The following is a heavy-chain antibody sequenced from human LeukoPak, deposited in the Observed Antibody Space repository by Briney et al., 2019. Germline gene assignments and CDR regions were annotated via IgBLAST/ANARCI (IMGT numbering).Heavy chain of an antibody. V-gene: IGHV3-21*04. Sequence: GGSLRLSCAASGFTFSSYSMNWIRQAPGKGLEWVSSISSSTSYMYYADSVKGRFTISKDNAKNSLYLQMNSLRAEDTAVYYCARVLGFDPWGQGALVTVSS. CDR2: ISSSTSYM. CDR3: ARVLGFDP. CDR1: GFTFSSYS. J-gene: IGHJ5*02.